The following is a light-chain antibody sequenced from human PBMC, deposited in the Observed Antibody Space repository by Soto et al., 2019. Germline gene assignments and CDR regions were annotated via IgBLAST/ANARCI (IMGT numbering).Light chain of an antibody. V-gene: IGLV2-11*01. CDR3: CSYAGSYPVV. CDR2: DVS. Sequence: QSALTQPRSVSGSPGQSVTISCTGTSSDVGGYNYVSWYQQHPGKAPKRMIYDVSKRPSGVPDRFSGSKSGNTASLTISGLQAEDEADYYCCSYAGSYPVVFGGGTQLTVL. CDR1: SSDVGGYNY. J-gene: IGLJ2*01.